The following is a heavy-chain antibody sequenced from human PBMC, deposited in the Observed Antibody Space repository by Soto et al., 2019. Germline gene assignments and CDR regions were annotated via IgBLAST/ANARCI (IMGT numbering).Heavy chain of an antibody. CDR3: ARIGGSSWSRVDY. CDR1: GFSLSNARMG. CDR2: IFSNDEK. Sequence: SGTTLVNPTDTLTLTCTVSGFSLSNARMGVSWIRQPPGKALEWLAHIFSNDEKSYSTSLKSRLTISKDTSKSQVVLTMTNMDPVDTATYYCARIGGSSWSRVDYWGQGTLVTVSS. J-gene: IGHJ4*02. V-gene: IGHV2-26*01. D-gene: IGHD6-13*01.